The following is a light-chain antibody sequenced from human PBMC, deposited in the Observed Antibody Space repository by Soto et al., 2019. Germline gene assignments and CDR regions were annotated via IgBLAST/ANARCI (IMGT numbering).Light chain of an antibody. J-gene: IGKJ3*01. CDR2: RAS. Sequence: DIQMTQSPSTLSASVGDRVTITCRASQSINSWLAWYQQKPGKAPKLLIYRASSLAGGVPSRFSGSGSGTEFTLTISSLQPDDFSTYYCQHYDSYSGTFGPGTKVDIK. V-gene: IGKV1-5*03. CDR1: QSINSW. CDR3: QHYDSYSGT.